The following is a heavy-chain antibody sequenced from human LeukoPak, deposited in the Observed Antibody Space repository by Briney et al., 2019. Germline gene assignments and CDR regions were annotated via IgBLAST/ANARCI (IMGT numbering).Heavy chain of an antibody. J-gene: IGHJ4*02. D-gene: IGHD5-18*01. CDR2: INHSGST. CDR1: GGSISSSSYY. CDR3: ARGSRGYTYG. Sequence: SETLSLTCTVSGGSISSSSYYWSWIRQPPGKGLEWIGEINHSGSTNYNPSLKSRVTISVDTSKDQFSLKLSSVTAADTAVYYCARGSRGYTYGWGQGTLVTVSS. V-gene: IGHV4-39*07.